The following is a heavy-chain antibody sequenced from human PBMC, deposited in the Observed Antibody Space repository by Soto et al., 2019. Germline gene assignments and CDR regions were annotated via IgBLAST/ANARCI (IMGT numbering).Heavy chain of an antibody. CDR3: ARGVRNHYGPDV. V-gene: IGHV3-74*01. D-gene: IGHD1-1*01. Sequence: EVQLVESGGGLVQPGGSLRLSCSASGFTFSSYWIHWVRQVPGQGLVWVSRINSDGTTTNYAGSVTGRFTISRDNAKNTVYLQMNSLRAEDTAVYFCARGVRNHYGPDVWGQGTTVTVSS. J-gene: IGHJ6*02. CDR2: INSDGTTT. CDR1: GFTFSSYW.